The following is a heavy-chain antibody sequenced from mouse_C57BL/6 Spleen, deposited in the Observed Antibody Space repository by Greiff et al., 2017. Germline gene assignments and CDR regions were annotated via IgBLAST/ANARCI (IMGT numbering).Heavy chain of an antibody. D-gene: IGHD2-1*01. Sequence: EVKLQESGGGLVKPGGSLKLSCAASGFTFSSYAMSWVRQTPEKRLEWVATISDGGSYTYYPDNVKGRFTISRDNAKNNLYLQMSHLKSEDTAMYYCARDPGGNYEDWYFDVWGTGTTVTVSS. J-gene: IGHJ1*03. CDR1: GFTFSSYA. CDR2: ISDGGSYT. CDR3: ARDPGGNYEDWYFDV. V-gene: IGHV5-4*01.